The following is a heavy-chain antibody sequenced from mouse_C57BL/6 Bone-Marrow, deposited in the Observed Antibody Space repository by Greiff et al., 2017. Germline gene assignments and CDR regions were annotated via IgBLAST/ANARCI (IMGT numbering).Heavy chain of an antibody. V-gene: IGHV1-26*01. CDR2: INPNNGGT. CDR3: AREDGRSPYAMDY. Sequence: VQLQQSGPELVKPGASVKISCKASGYTFTDYYMNWVKQSHGKSLEWIGDINPNNGGTSYNQKFKGKATLTVDKSSSTAYMELRSLTSEDSAVYYCAREDGRSPYAMDYWGQGTSVTVSS. CDR1: GYTFTDYY. D-gene: IGHD1-1*01. J-gene: IGHJ4*01.